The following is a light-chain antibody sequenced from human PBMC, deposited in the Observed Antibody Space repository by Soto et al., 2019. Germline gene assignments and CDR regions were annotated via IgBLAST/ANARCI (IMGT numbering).Light chain of an antibody. V-gene: IGLV4-69*01. CDR2: LNSDGSH. CDR1: SGHSSYA. J-gene: IGLJ2*01. Sequence: QPVLTQSPSASASLGASVKLTCTLSSGHSSYAIAWHQQQPEKGPRYLMKLNSDGSHSKGDGIPDRFSGSSSGAERYLTISSLQSEDEADYYCQIWGTGIRGVFGGGTKVTVL. CDR3: QIWGTGIRGV.